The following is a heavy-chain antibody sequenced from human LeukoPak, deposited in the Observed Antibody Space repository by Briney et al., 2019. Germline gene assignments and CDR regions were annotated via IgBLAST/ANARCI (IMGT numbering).Heavy chain of an antibody. CDR2: INPNSGGT. D-gene: IGHD3-9*01. Sequence: ASVKISCKASGYTFTGYYMHWVRQAPGQGLEWMGWINPNSGGTNYAQKFQGWVTMTRDTSISTAYMELSRLRSDDTAVYYCARGPDILTPTDAFDIWGQGAMVTVSS. CDR3: ARGPDILTPTDAFDI. CDR1: GYTFTGYY. V-gene: IGHV1-2*04. J-gene: IGHJ3*02.